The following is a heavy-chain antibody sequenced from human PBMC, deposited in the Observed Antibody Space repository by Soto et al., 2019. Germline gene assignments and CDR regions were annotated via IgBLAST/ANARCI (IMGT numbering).Heavy chain of an antibody. CDR2: IHNSGNT. Sequence: PWETLSLTCTVPGGSITNYYWTWIRQLPGKRLEWIAHIHNSGNTNSNPSLKGRVTISMDTSKNQISLRLTSVTAADTAMYYCARLQYTVVTPIDLWGQGTMVTVSS. D-gene: IGHD2-21*02. J-gene: IGHJ3*01. CDR1: GGSITNYY. V-gene: IGHV4-59*01. CDR3: ARLQYTVVTPIDL.